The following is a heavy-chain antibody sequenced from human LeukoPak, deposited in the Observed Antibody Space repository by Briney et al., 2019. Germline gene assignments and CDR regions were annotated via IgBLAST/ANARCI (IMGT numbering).Heavy chain of an antibody. CDR2: TYYRSKWYN. CDR3: ARARDRGLFDY. J-gene: IGHJ4*02. D-gene: IGHD2-15*01. CDR1: RDSVSSNSVV. Sequence: SQTLSLTCAISRDSVSSNSVVWNWIRQSPSRGLEWLGRTYYRSKWYNDHAVSVKSRITINPDTSKNQFSLQLNSVTPEDTAVYYCARARDRGLFDYWGQGTLVTVSS. V-gene: IGHV6-1*01.